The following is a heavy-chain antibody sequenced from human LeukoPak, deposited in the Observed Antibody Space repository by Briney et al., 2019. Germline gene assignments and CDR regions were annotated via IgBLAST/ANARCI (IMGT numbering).Heavy chain of an antibody. CDR1: GFTFRSYA. J-gene: IGHJ4*02. CDR3: ARGHDILTGYPLPGY. V-gene: IGHV3-23*01. CDR2: ISGSGGST. Sequence: GGSLRLSCAASGFTFRSYAMSWVRQAPGKGLEWVSTISGSGGSTYYADSVKGRFTISRDNSKNTLYLQMNSLRADDTAVYYCARGHDILTGYPLPGYWGQGTLVTVSS. D-gene: IGHD3-9*01.